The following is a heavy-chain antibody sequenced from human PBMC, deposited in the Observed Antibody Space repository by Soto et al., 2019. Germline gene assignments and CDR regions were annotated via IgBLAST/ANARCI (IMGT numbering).Heavy chain of an antibody. V-gene: IGHV4-30-4*01. CDR3: ARAPAALYYFYGMDV. CDR1: GGSISSGDYY. D-gene: IGHD2-2*01. J-gene: IGHJ6*02. CDR2: IYYSGST. Sequence: QVQVQESGPGLVKPSQTLSLTCTVSGGSISSGDYYWSWIRQPPGKGLEWIGCIYYSGSTYYNPSLKSRLTISLDTSKYQFSLKLSSVTAADTAMYYCARAPAALYYFYGMDVWGQGTTVTVSS.